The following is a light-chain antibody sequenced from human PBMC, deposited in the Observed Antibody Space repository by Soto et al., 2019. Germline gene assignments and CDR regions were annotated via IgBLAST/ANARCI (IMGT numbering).Light chain of an antibody. CDR1: SSDVGSYNY. CDR3: SSYAGSNNLV. V-gene: IGLV2-8*01. J-gene: IGLJ7*01. CDR2: EVN. Sequence: QSALTQPPSASGSPGQPVTISCTGTSSDVGSYNYVSWYQQHPGKAPKLMIYEVNKRPSGVPDRFSGSKSGNTASLTVSGLQAEDEADYYCSSYAGSNNLVFGGGTQLTVL.